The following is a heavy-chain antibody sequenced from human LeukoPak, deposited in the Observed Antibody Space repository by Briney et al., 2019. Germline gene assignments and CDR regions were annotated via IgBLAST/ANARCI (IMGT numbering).Heavy chain of an antibody. CDR1: GFTFSSYS. CDR3: ARDIFVPAATDY. V-gene: IGHV3-21*01. Sequence: GGSLRLSCAASGFTFSSYSMNWVRQAPGKGLEWVSSISSSSSYIYYADSVKGRFTISRDNAKNSLYQQMNSLRAEDTAVYYCARDIFVPAATDYWGQGTLVTVSS. CDR2: ISSSSSYI. D-gene: IGHD2-2*01. J-gene: IGHJ4*02.